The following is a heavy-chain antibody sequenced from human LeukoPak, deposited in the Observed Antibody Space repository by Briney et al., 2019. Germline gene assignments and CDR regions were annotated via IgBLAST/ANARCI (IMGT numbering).Heavy chain of an antibody. V-gene: IGHV4-4*07. J-gene: IGHJ4*02. CDR2: IYISGST. Sequence: SETLSLTCTVSGGSISSYYWSWIRRPAGKGLEWIGRIYISGSTNYNPSLKSRVTMSVDTSKNQFSLKLSSVTAADTAVYYCARESSAQGRGFDYWGQGTLVTVSS. CDR1: GGSISSYY. CDR3: ARESSAQGRGFDY. D-gene: IGHD3-22*01.